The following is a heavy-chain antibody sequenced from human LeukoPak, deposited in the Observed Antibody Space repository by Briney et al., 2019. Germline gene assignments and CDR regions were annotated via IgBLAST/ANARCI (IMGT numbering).Heavy chain of an antibody. J-gene: IGHJ5*02. CDR1: GGTFSSYA. D-gene: IGHD2-15*01. Sequence: SVKVSCKASGGTFSSYAISWVRQAPGQGLEWMGGIIPILGTANYAQKFQGRVTITADESTSTAYMELSSLRSEDTAVYYCARVVVAGPGWYNWFDPWGQGNLVTVSS. V-gene: IGHV1-69*13. CDR3: ARVVVAGPGWYNWFDP. CDR2: IIPILGTA.